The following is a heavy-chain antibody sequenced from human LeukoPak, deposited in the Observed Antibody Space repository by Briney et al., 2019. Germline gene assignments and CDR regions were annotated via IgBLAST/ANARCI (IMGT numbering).Heavy chain of an antibody. CDR1: GYTFTGYY. Sequence: ASVKVSYKASGYTFTGYYMHWVRQAPGQGLEWMGRINPNSGGTNYAQKFQGRVTMTRDTSISTAYMELSRLRSDDTAVYYCASAVYDSSGYYYDCWGQGTLVTVSS. J-gene: IGHJ4*02. D-gene: IGHD3-22*01. CDR2: INPNSGGT. V-gene: IGHV1-2*06. CDR3: ASAVYDSSGYYYDC.